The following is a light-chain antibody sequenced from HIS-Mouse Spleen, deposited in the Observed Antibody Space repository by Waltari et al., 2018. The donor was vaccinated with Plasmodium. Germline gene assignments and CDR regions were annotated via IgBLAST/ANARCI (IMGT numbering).Light chain of an antibody. CDR3: QSADSSGTPNWV. CDR1: AFPKQY. V-gene: IGLV3-25*03. CDR2: KDS. Sequence: SYELTQPPSVSVSPGQTDRIICPGDAFPKQYAYWYQQKPGQAPVLVIYKDSERPSGIPERFSGSSSGTTVTLTISGVQAEDEADYYCQSADSSGTPNWVFGGGTKLTVL. J-gene: IGLJ3*02.